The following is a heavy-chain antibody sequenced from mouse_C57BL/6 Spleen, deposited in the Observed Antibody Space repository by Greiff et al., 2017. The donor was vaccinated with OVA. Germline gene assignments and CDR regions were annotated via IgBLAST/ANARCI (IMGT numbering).Heavy chain of an antibody. J-gene: IGHJ3*01. CDR2: IYPGDGDT. CDR1: GYAFSSSW. Sequence: QVQLQQSGPELVKPGASVKISCKASGYAFSSSWMNWVKQRPGKGLEWIGRIYPGDGDTNYNGKFKGKATLTADKSSSTAYMQLSSLTSEDSAVYFCARSWDYDPCAYWGQGTLVTVSA. V-gene: IGHV1-82*01. D-gene: IGHD2-4*01. CDR3: ARSWDYDPCAY.